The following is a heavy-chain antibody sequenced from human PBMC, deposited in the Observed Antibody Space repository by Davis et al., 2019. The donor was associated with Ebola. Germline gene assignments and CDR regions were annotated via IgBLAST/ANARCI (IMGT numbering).Heavy chain of an antibody. CDR2: IKPDGSET. V-gene: IGHV3-7*01. J-gene: IGHJ6*02. CDR1: GFTFSGYW. Sequence: GESLKISCAASGFTFSGYWMTWVRQAPGKGLEWVANIKPDGSETFYVDSVKGRFTTSRDNAKSSLYLQMNSLRAEDTAVYYCARERYCSGGSCLFYYYYGMDVWGQGTTVTVSS. CDR3: ARERYCSGGSCLFYYYYGMDV. D-gene: IGHD2-15*01.